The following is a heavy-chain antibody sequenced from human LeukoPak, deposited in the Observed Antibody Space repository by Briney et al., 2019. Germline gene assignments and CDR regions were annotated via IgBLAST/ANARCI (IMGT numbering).Heavy chain of an antibody. J-gene: IGHJ6*02. V-gene: IGHV3-9*01. CDR2: ISWNSGSI. CDR1: GFTFDDYA. CDR3: AKDLGIAVNYYYYGMDV. Sequence: GRPLRLSCAVSGFTFDDYAMPWVREAPGTGLGWFSGISWNSGSIGYADSVKGRFTISRDNAKTALYLQMNSLRAEDTALYYCAKDLGIAVNYYYYGMDVWGQGTTVTVSS. D-gene: IGHD6-19*01.